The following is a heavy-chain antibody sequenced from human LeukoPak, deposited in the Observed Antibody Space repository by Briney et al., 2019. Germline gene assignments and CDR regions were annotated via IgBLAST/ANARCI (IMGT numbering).Heavy chain of an antibody. CDR1: GFTFSSSW. V-gene: IGHV3-74*01. J-gene: IGHJ4*02. CDR2: INPDGSGT. D-gene: IGHD2-15*01. Sequence: GGSRRLSGAALGFTFSSSWVHGVRQAPGKGLVWVSRINPDGSGTDYADSVKARFTISRDNAQNLLYLEMNSLRAEDTAVYSCARAGYYRFDYWGQGALVSVSS. CDR3: ARAGYYRFDY.